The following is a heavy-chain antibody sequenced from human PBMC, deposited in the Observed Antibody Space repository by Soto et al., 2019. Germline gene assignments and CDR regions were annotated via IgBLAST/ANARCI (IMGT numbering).Heavy chain of an antibody. D-gene: IGHD6-19*01. J-gene: IGHJ4*02. CDR2: ISGSGGST. V-gene: IGHV3-23*01. CDR1: GFTFSSYA. CDR3: AEDRVIIAVAGMFDY. Sequence: GGSLRLSCAASGFTFSSYAMSWVRQAPGKGLEWVSAISGSGGSTYYADSVKGRFTISRDNSKNTLYLQMNSLRAEDTAVYYCAEDRVIIAVAGMFDYWGQGTLVTVSS.